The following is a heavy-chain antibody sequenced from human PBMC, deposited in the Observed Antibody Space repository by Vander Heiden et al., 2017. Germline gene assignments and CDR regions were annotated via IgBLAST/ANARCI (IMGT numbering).Heavy chain of an antibody. Sequence: EVQLLETGGGLVQRGGSLRLSCAASGFTFSNYAMSWVRQAPGKGLGWVSSMNGGGGDTYFADSVKGRFTISRDNSKDTLYLQMKSMRAEDTALYYCAKVANRAAWDGMDVWGQGTTVIVPS. CDR1: GFTFSNYA. D-gene: IGHD6-13*01. CDR2: MNGGGGDT. CDR3: AKVANRAAWDGMDV. V-gene: IGHV3-23*01. J-gene: IGHJ6*02.